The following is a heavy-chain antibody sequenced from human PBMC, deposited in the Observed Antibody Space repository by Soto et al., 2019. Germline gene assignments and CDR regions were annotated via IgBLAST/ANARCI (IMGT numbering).Heavy chain of an antibody. J-gene: IGHJ4*02. Sequence: LVASGGGLVHPGESLRLSCEGSGFRFSDHSMNWVRQAPGKGLQWISYISSNGDITYYADSVKGRFTVSSDNANNALLLQMKSLRDDDTATYYCARLRKGSLVTAWGQGARVTFSS. V-gene: IGHV3-48*02. CDR3: ARLRKGSLVTA. CDR2: ISSNGDIT. D-gene: IGHD2-21*02. CDR1: GFRFSDHS.